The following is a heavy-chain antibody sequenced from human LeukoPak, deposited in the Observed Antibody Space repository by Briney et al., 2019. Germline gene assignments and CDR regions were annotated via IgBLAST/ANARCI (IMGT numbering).Heavy chain of an antibody. CDR2: ISAYNGNT. J-gene: IGHJ6*02. CDR3: ARVPSSYYYGMDV. CDR1: GYTFTTYG. Sequence: ASVKVSCKASGYTFTTYGLCWVRQAPGQGLEWMGWISAYNGNTNFAQKLQGRVTMTTDTSTSTAYMELRSLRSDDTAVYYCARVPSSYYYGMDVWGQGTTVTVSS. V-gene: IGHV1-18*01. D-gene: IGHD2-2*01.